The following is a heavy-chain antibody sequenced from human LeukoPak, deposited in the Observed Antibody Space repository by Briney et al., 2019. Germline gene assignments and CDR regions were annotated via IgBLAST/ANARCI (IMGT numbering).Heavy chain of an antibody. Sequence: GGSLRLSCAASGFTFSSYGMHWVRQAPSKGLEWVAVISYDGSNKYYADSVKGRFTISRDNSKNTLYLQMNSLRAEDTAVYYCAKGWQWLSSFWGQGTLVTVSS. J-gene: IGHJ4*02. CDR1: GFTFSSYG. D-gene: IGHD6-19*01. V-gene: IGHV3-30*18. CDR3: AKGWQWLSSF. CDR2: ISYDGSNK.